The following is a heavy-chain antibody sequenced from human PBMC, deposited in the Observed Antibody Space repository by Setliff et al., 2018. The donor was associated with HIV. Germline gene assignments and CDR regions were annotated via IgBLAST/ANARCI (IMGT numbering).Heavy chain of an antibody. Sequence: GESLTISCEASGFTFGDYAMSWVRQAPGKGLEWVGFIRSKAYGGITEYAASVKDRFTVSRDDSKSIAYLQINSLKTEDTAVYYCTRDKGYAFDIWGQGTMVTVSS. CDR1: GFTFGDYA. D-gene: IGHD5-18*01. CDR2: IRSKAYGGIT. CDR3: TRDKGYAFDI. V-gene: IGHV3-49*04. J-gene: IGHJ3*02.